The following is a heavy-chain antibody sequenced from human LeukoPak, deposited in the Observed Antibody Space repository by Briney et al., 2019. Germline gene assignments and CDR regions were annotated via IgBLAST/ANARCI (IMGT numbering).Heavy chain of an antibody. CDR1: GGTFSSYA. D-gene: IGHD6-13*01. V-gene: IGHV1-69*13. CDR2: IIPIFGTA. CDR3: ARSGIAAAGTGYYFDY. J-gene: IGHJ4*02. Sequence: SVKVSCKASGGTFSSYAISWVRQAPGQGLEWMGGIIPIFGTADYAQKFQGRVTITADESTSTAYMELSSLGSEDTAVYYCARSGIAAAGTGYYFDYWGQGTLVTVSS.